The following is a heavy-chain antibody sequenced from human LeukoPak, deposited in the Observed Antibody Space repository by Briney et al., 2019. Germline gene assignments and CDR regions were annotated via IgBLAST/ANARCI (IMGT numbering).Heavy chain of an antibody. CDR2: IYYSGST. CDR3: ARRGGRNYFFLNWFDL. Sequence: PSETLSLTCTVSGGSISSSSDDWGGIRQPRGKGLEWIGSIYYSGSTYYNPSLKSRVTISVDTSKNQFSLKLSSVPAADTAVYYCARRGGRNYFFLNWFDLWGQGTLVTVSS. V-gene: IGHV4-39*01. J-gene: IGHJ5*02. D-gene: IGHD1-7*01. CDR1: GGSISSSSDD.